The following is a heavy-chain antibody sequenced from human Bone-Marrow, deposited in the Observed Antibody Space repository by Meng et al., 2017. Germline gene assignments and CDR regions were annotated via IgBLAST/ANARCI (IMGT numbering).Heavy chain of an antibody. CDR1: GASISSGYW. CDR3: ADCPGGWRIDS. V-gene: IGHV4-4*02. D-gene: IGHD2-21*02. J-gene: IGHJ4*02. Sequence: VLLQESGPGMVKPSGTLSLCCGSAGASISSGYWWLRLRQPPGNGLEWICEFNHSGPTNYNPSHRSGVIISVDTSKNQFSLRLSSVTAEATAVYYCADCPGGWRIDSWGQGTLVTVSS. CDR2: FNHSGPT.